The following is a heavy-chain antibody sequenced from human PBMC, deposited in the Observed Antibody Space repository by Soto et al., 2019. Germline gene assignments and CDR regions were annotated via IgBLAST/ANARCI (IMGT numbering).Heavy chain of an antibody. V-gene: IGHV4-31*03. Sequence: PSETLSLTCTVSGGSISSGGYYWSWIRQHPGKGLEWIGYIYYSGSTYYNPSLKSRVTISVDTSKNQFSLKLCSVTAADTAVYYCARIHSSSWSYHYYYYYYMYVWGKGTTVTV. D-gene: IGHD6-13*01. CDR1: GGSISSGGYY. CDR2: IYYSGST. CDR3: ARIHSSSWSYHYYYYYYMYV. J-gene: IGHJ6*03.